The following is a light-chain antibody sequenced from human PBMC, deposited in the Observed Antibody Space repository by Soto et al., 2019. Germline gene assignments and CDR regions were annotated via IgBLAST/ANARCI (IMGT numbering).Light chain of an antibody. CDR3: ATWDSNTRV. Sequence: QPVLTQSSSASASLGSSVKLTCTLSSGHSSYIIAWHQQQPGKAPRYLMKLEGSGSYNKGSGVPDRFSGSSSGADRYLTISNLHFEDEADYYCATWDSNTRVFAGGTKLTVL. J-gene: IGLJ3*02. CDR1: SGHSSYI. CDR2: LEGSGSY. V-gene: IGLV4-60*02.